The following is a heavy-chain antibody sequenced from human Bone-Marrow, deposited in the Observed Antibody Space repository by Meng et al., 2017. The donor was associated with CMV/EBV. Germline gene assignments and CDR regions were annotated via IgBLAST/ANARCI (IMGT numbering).Heavy chain of an antibody. CDR1: GFTFSSHW. V-gene: IGHV3-7*01. CDR2: IKQDGSEK. CDR3: ASRYCSSTSCYRPYYFDY. J-gene: IGHJ4*02. D-gene: IGHD2-2*01. Sequence: GGSLRLSCAASGFTFSSHWMTWVRQAPGKGLEWVANIKQDGSEKYYVDSVKGRFTISRDNAKNSLYLQMNSLRAEDTAVYYCASRYCSSTSCYRPYYFDYWGQGTLVTVSS.